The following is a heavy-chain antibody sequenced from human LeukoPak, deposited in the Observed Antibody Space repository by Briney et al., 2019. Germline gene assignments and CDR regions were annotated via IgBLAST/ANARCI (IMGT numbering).Heavy chain of an antibody. CDR3: ARQGSGWFDY. D-gene: IGHD6-19*01. V-gene: IGHV4-59*08. CDR2: IYYSGST. J-gene: IGHJ5*01. CDR1: GGSISSYY. Sequence: SETLSLTCTVSGGSISSYYWSWIRQPPGKGLEWIGYIYYSGSTNYNPSLKSRVTITVDTSKNQFSLKLSSVTAADTAVYYCARQGSGWFDYWGQGTLVTVSS.